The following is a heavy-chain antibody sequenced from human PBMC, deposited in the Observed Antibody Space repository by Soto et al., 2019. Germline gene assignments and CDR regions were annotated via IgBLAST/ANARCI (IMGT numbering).Heavy chain of an antibody. D-gene: IGHD5-12*01. Sequence: SETLSLTCAVSGYSISSGYYWGWIRQPPGKGLEWIGSIYHSGSTYYNPSLKSRVTISVDTSKNQFSLKLSSVTAADTAVYYCARVPDLVATSYFDYWGQGTLVTVSS. CDR2: IYHSGST. J-gene: IGHJ4*02. CDR3: ARVPDLVATSYFDY. CDR1: GYSISSGYY. V-gene: IGHV4-38-2*01.